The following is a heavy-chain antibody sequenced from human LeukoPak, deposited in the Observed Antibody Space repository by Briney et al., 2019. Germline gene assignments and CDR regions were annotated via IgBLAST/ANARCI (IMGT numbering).Heavy chain of an antibody. D-gene: IGHD1-14*01. CDR1: RFTFSSYA. CDR2: ISGSGSST. CDR3: QLPGRY. Sequence: GGSLRLSCAASRFTFSSYAMSWVRQAPGKGLEWVSAISGSGSSTYYADSAKGRFTISRDNSKNTLFLQMNSLRAEDTAVYYCQLPGRYWGQGTLVTVSS. J-gene: IGHJ4*02. V-gene: IGHV3-23*01.